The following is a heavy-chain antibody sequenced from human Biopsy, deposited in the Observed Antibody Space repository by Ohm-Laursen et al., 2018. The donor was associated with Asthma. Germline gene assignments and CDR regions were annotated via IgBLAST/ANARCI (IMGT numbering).Heavy chain of an antibody. CDR1: GGSFSNYY. Sequence: GTLSLTCSVYGGSFSNYYWIWIRQPPGKGLVWIGEINRRGSTNYNPSLKSRVTLSVNTSKNQFSVKLRSVTAADTAVYYWARSPYYYGLLGPTRGFGVYAVWGHGTLVTVSS. CDR3: ARSPYYYGLLGPTRGFGVYAV. D-gene: IGHD3-10*01. J-gene: IGHJ3*01. V-gene: IGHV4-34*01. CDR2: INRRGST.